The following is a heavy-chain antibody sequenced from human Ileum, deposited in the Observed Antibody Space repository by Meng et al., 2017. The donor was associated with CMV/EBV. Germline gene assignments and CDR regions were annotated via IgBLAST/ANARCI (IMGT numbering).Heavy chain of an antibody. CDR2: INHSGST. CDR1: GGSFSGYY. D-gene: IGHD2-15*01. Sequence: SETLSLTCAVYGGSFSGYYWSRIRQPPGKGLEWIGEINHSGSTNYNPSLKSRVTISVDTSKNQFSLKLSSVTAADTAVYYCARAVCSGGSCYYYYGMDVWGQGTTVTVSS. CDR3: ARAVCSGGSCYYYYGMDV. J-gene: IGHJ6*02. V-gene: IGHV4-34*01.